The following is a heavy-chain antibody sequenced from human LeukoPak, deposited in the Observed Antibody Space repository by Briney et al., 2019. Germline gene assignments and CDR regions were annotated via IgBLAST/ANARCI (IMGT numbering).Heavy chain of an antibody. D-gene: IGHD5-18*01. CDR1: GGSISSGGYY. CDR2: IYYSGST. CDR3: ARVLGGYSYGYNPENWYFDL. Sequence: PSETLSLTCTVSGGSISSGGYYWSWIRQHPGKGLEWIGYIYYSGSTYYNPSLKSRVTISVDTSKNQFSLKLSSVTAADTAVYYCARVLGGYSYGYNPENWYFDLWGRGTLVTVSS. J-gene: IGHJ2*01. V-gene: IGHV4-31*03.